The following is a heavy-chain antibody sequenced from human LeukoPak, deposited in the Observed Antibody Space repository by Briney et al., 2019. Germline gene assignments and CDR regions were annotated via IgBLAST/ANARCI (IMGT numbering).Heavy chain of an antibody. CDR3: ARKRVAAAGIVAYYYGMDV. V-gene: IGHV3-11*01. D-gene: IGHD6-13*01. CDR2: ISSSGSTI. Sequence: GGSLRLSCAASGFTFSDYYMSWIRQAPGKGLEWVSYISSSGSTIYYADSVKGRFTISRGNAKNSLYLQMNSLRAEDTAVYYCARKRVAAAGIVAYYYGMDVWGQGTTVTVSS. CDR1: GFTFSDYY. J-gene: IGHJ6*02.